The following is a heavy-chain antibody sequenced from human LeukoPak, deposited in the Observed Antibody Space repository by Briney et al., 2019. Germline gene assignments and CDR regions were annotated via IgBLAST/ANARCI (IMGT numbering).Heavy chain of an antibody. V-gene: IGHV1-2*02. CDR2: INPSTGGT. CDR1: GYTFTGYY. J-gene: IGHJ4*02. D-gene: IGHD3-22*01. Sequence: ASVKVSCKASGYTFTGYYMHWMRQAPGQGLEWMGWINPSTGGTNYAQKFQGRVTMTRDTSITTAYMELTSLRSDDTAVYYCARDPAIYYESDYYFDNWGQGTLVTASS. CDR3: ARDPAIYYESDYYFDN.